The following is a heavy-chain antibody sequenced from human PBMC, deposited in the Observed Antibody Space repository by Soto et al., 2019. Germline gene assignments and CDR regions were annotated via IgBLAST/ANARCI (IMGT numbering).Heavy chain of an antibody. Sequence: GGSLRLSCAASGFTFSNYAMHWVRQAPGKGLEWVAIVSADGNSKHYADSVKGRSTISRDNSRNTLFLQMNSLRPEDTAVYFCARDPQGAYCYIDYWGQGTPVTVSS. CDR2: VSADGNSK. CDR3: ARDPQGAYCYIDY. CDR1: GFTFSNYA. D-gene: IGHD3-16*01. J-gene: IGHJ4*02. V-gene: IGHV3-30-3*01.